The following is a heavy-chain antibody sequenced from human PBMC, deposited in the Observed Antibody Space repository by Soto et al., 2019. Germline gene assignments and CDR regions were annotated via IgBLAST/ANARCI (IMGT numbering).Heavy chain of an antibody. Sequence: GGSLRLSCAASGFTFSNYAMHWVRQAPGKGLEWLAIISYDGDNEYYADSVRGRFTISRDNSKNTLYLQTNNLRHEDTAVYYCAKGRSYYYYYGVDVWGQGTTVTVSS. CDR1: GFTFSNYA. J-gene: IGHJ6*02. CDR2: ISYDGDNE. CDR3: AKGRSYYYYYGVDV. V-gene: IGHV3-30*18.